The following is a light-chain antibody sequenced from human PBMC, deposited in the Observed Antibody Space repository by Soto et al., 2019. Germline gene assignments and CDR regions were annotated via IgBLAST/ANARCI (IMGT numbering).Light chain of an antibody. CDR3: GTWDSSLSAVV. V-gene: IGLV1-51*01. CDR1: SSNIGIDF. J-gene: IGLJ3*02. Sequence: QSVLTQPASVSAAAGQKVTISCSGSSSNIGIDFVSWYQQIPGTAPKLLIYDNHHRPSGIPDRFSGSKSGTSATLGITGLQTGDEADYYCGTWDSSLSAVVFGGGTKLTVL. CDR2: DNH.